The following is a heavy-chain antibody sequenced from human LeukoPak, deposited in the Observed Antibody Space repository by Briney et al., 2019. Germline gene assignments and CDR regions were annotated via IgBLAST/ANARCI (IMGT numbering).Heavy chain of an antibody. J-gene: IGHJ4*02. Sequence: VASVKVSCKASGGTFSSYAISWVRQAPGQGLEWMGRIIPILGIANYAQKFQGRVTITADKSTSTAYMELSSLRSEDTAVYYCARVGGTAMVPIDYWGQGTLVTVSS. CDR1: GGTFSSYA. CDR2: IIPILGIA. V-gene: IGHV1-69*04. D-gene: IGHD5-18*01. CDR3: ARVGGTAMVPIDY.